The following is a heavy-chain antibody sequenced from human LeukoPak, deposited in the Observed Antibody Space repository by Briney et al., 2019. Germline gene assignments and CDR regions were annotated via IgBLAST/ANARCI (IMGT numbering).Heavy chain of an antibody. CDR2: IKSKTDGGTT. CDR1: GFTFSNAW. J-gene: IGHJ4*02. V-gene: IGHV3-15*01. CDR3: TIGYGEAGY. Sequence: PGGFLRLSCAASGFTFSNAWMSWVRQAPGKGLEWVGRIKSKTDGGTTDYAAPVKGRFTISRDDSKTTVNLQMNSLKTEDTAVYYCTIGYGEAGYWGQGTLVTVSS. D-gene: IGHD4-17*01.